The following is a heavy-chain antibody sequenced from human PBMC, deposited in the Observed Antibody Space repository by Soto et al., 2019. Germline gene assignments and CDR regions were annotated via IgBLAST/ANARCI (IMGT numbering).Heavy chain of an antibody. CDR3: TRDASRDSSARGWFDP. CDR1: GFTILSFT. V-gene: IGHV3-21*01. CDR2: ISSNSTYI. Sequence: GGTLCLTCASSGFTILSFTMNWARQAPGKGLEWVSTISSNSTYIYYTDALRGRFTISTDNAKNSLHLQMNSLRAEATAVYYCTRDASRDSSARGWFDPWGPGTLVTVSS. J-gene: IGHJ5*02. D-gene: IGHD6-13*01.